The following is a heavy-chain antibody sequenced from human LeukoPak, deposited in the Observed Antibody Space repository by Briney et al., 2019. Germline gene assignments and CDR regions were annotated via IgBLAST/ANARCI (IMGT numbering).Heavy chain of an antibody. Sequence: PSETLSLTCTVSGGSISSYYWSWIRQPPGKGLEWIGYIYYSGSTNYNPSLKSRVTISVDTSKNQFSLKLSSVTAADTAVYYCARDNWKQWLETAYFDYWGQGTLVTVSS. CDR1: GGSISSYY. D-gene: IGHD6-19*01. J-gene: IGHJ4*02. CDR2: IYYSGST. V-gene: IGHV4-59*01. CDR3: ARDNWKQWLETAYFDY.